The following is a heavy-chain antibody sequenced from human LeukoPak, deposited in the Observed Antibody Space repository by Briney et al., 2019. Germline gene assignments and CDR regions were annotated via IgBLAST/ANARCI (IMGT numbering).Heavy chain of an antibody. CDR1: GGSISSYY. CDR3: ARVGITGINWFDP. V-gene: IGHV4-4*07. D-gene: IGHD1-20*01. J-gene: IGHJ5*02. Sequence: PSETLSLTCTLSGGSISSYYWSWIRQPAGKGLEWIGRIYTSGSNNYNPSLKSRVTISVDKSKNQFSLKLSSVTAADTAVYYCARVGITGINWFDPWGQETLVTVSS. CDR2: IYTSGSN.